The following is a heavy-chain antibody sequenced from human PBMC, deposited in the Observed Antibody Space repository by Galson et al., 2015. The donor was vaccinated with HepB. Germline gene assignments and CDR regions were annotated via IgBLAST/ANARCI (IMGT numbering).Heavy chain of an antibody. Sequence: SLRLSCAASGFTFSTYSMNWVRQAPGKGLEWVSSISSSTTYIYYADSVMGRFTISRDNAKSSLYLQMNSLRVGDTAVYFCARGTKWELLPPDYWGQGTLVTVSS. J-gene: IGHJ4*02. CDR1: GFTFSTYS. CDR3: ARGTKWELLPPDY. V-gene: IGHV3-21*01. D-gene: IGHD1-26*01. CDR2: ISSSTTYI.